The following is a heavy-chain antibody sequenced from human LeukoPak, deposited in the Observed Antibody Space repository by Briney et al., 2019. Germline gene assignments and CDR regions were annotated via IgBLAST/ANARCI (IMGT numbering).Heavy chain of an antibody. CDR3: ARMPWFGELSDYGMDV. V-gene: IGHV1-46*01. CDR2: INPSGGST. D-gene: IGHD3-10*01. J-gene: IGHJ6*04. Sequence: ASVKVSCKASGYTFTSYYMHWVRQAPGQGLEWMGIINPSGGSTSYVQKFQGRVTMTRDTSTSTVYMELSSLRSEDTAVYYCARMPWFGELSDYGMDVWGKGTTVTVSS. CDR1: GYTFTSYY.